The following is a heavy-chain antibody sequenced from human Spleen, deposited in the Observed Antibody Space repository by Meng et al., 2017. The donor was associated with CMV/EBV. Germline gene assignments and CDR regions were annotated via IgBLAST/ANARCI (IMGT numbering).Heavy chain of an antibody. CDR1: GFTVSGNY. CDR3: VRSPGSCSSTSCYSNHFDY. CDR2: IYTGGKT. D-gene: IGHD2-2*01. Sequence: GESLKISCAASGFTVSGNYMSWVRQAPGKGLEWVSVIYTGGKTYYADSVKGRFTISRDNAKNSLHLQMNNLRAEDTAVYYCVRSPGSCSSTSCYSNHFDYWGQGALVTVS. J-gene: IGHJ4*02. V-gene: IGHV3-66*01.